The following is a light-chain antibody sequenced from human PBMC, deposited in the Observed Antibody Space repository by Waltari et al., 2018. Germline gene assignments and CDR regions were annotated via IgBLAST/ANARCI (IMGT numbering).Light chain of an antibody. Sequence: QSALTQPAPVSESPGQSITISCTGTSRDVGGYNYVSWYQQHPDKAPKLIIYDVSKRPSGISYRFSGSKSGNTASLTISGLQAEDEADYFCCSYAGSSVLFGGGTKLTVL. CDR1: SRDVGGYNY. CDR3: CSYAGSSVL. CDR2: DVS. V-gene: IGLV2-23*02. J-gene: IGLJ2*01.